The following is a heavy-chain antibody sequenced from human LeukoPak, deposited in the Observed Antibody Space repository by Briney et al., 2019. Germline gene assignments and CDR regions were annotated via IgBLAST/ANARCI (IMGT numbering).Heavy chain of an antibody. V-gene: IGHV3-30-3*01. CDR3: ARDHRGVRDYFDY. Sequence: GGSLRLSCAAPGFTFSSYAMHWVRQAPGKGLEWVAVISYDGSNKYYADSVKGRFTISRDNSKNTLYLQMNSLRAEDTAVYYCARDHRGVRDYFDYWGQETLVTVSS. CDR1: GFTFSSYA. J-gene: IGHJ4*02. D-gene: IGHD3-10*01. CDR2: ISYDGSNK.